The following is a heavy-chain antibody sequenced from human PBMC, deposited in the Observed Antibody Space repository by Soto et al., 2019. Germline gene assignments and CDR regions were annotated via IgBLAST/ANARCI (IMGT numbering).Heavy chain of an antibody. V-gene: IGHV4-31*02. J-gene: IGHJ5*02. CDR1: GASITSENW. Sequence: SETLSLTCTVSGASITSENWWSWIRRPPGKGLEWIGYIYYSGCTYYNPSLKSRVTISVDTSKNQFSLKLSSVTAADTAVYYCARSIDPWGQGTLVTVSS. CDR2: IYYSGCT. CDR3: ARSIDP.